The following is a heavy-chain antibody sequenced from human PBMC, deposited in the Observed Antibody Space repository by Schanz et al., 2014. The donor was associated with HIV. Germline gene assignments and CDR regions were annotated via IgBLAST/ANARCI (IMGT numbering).Heavy chain of an antibody. CDR3: ARDLGGDFWSAQGGFDP. D-gene: IGHD3-3*01. V-gene: IGHV1-69*06. CDR1: GYTFSDHY. CDR2: IIPLFGTS. J-gene: IGHJ6*02. Sequence: QVQLVQSGAEVKKPGASVKVSCKASGYTFSDHYMHWVRQAPGQGLEWMGGIIPLFGTSNYAQKFQGRATITADKSTSSVYMELNSLRSEDTAVYYCARDLGGDFWSAQGGFDPWGHGTTVIVS.